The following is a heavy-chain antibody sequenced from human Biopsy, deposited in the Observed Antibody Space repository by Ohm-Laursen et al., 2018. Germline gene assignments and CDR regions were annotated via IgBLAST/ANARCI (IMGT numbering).Heavy chain of an antibody. V-gene: IGHV4-39*01. D-gene: IGHD3-10*01. CDR2: IYYSGST. CDR3: ARQEFATSPLDY. J-gene: IGHJ4*02. Sequence: SDTLSLTCTVTGGSIGRSSYYWDWIRQPPGKGLEWIGSIYYSGSTYYNPSLKSRVTISADRSKNQFSLKLTSVTAADTAMYYCARQEFATSPLDYWGQGSLVTVSS. CDR1: GGSIGRSSYY.